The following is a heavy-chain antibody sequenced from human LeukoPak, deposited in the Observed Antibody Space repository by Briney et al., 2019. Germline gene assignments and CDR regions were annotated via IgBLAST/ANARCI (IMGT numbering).Heavy chain of an antibody. CDR1: GFTFSSYA. D-gene: IGHD6-6*01. CDR2: ISSSGSTI. Sequence: GGSLRLSCAASGFTFSSYAMSWVRQAPGKGLEWVSYISSSGSTIYYADSVKGRLTISRDNAKNSLYLQMNSLRAEDTAVYYCARRLVGDFDYWGQGTLVTVSS. V-gene: IGHV3-48*04. J-gene: IGHJ4*02. CDR3: ARRLVGDFDY.